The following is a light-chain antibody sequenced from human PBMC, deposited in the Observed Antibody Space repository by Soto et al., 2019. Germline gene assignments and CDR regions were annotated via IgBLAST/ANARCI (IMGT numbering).Light chain of an antibody. CDR1: SSNIGNNY. V-gene: IGLV1-51*01. CDR3: GTWDSSLSAWV. J-gene: IGLJ1*01. Sequence: KVTISCSGSSSNIGNNYVSWYQQLPGTAPKLLIYDNNKRPSGIPDRFSGSKSGTSATLGITGLQTGDEADYYCGTWDSSLSAWVFGTGTKVTVL. CDR2: DNN.